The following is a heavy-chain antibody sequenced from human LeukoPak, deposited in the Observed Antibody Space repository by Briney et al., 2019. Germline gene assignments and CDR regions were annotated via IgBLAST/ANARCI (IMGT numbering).Heavy chain of an antibody. D-gene: IGHD3-16*01. CDR1: GYSFTDYA. J-gene: IGHJ4*02. CDR3: ARGDDYVWGSLSYFDF. Sequence: GTSVKVSCKTSGYSFTDYAIHWVCQAPGQRLEWMGWINVDHGDTEYSQIFQGRVTMTRDISATTAYLEPSSLRSEDTAVYYCARGDDYVWGSLSYFDFWGQGTLVSVSS. V-gene: IGHV1-3*01. CDR2: INVDHGDT.